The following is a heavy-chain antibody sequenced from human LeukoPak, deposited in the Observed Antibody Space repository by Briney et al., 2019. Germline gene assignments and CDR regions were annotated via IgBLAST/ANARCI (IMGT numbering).Heavy chain of an antibody. CDR3: VSFYETN. J-gene: IGHJ4*02. CDR1: GNYW. V-gene: IGHV3-74*01. CDR2: VNSDGSWT. D-gene: IGHD2-2*01. Sequence: GGSLRLSCAASGNYWMHWVRQAPGKGLVWVSHVNSDGSWTSHADSVKGRFTVSKDNAKNTVYLQMNNLRTEDTAVYYCVSFYETNWGRGTLVTVSS.